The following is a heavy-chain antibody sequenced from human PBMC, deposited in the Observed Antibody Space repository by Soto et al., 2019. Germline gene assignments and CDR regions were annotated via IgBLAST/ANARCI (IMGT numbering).Heavy chain of an antibody. V-gene: IGHV3-33*01. D-gene: IGHD3-22*01. CDR1: GFTFSSYG. CDR2: IWYDGSNK. CDR3: ARDMVYYYDPRGAFDI. J-gene: IGHJ3*02. Sequence: GGSLRLSCAASGFTFSSYGMHWVRQAPGKGLEWVAVIWYDGSNKYYADSVKGRFTISRNNSKNTLYLQMNSLRAEDTAVYYCARDMVYYYDPRGAFDIWGQGTMVTVSS.